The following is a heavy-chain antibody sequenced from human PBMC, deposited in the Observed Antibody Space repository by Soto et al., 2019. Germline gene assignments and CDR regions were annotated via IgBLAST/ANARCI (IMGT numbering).Heavy chain of an antibody. CDR1: GYTFTSYG. CDR2: ISAYNGNT. CDR3: ARAPGLSY. Sequence: GASVKVSCKASGYTFTSYGISWVRQAPGQGLEWMGWISAYNGNTKYSQKFQGRVTITRDTSASTAYMELSSLRSEDTAVYYCARAPGLSYWGQGTLVTVSS. J-gene: IGHJ4*02. D-gene: IGHD7-27*01. V-gene: IGHV1-18*01.